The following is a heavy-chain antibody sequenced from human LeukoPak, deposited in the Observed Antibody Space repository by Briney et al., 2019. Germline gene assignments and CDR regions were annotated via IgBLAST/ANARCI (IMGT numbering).Heavy chain of an antibody. J-gene: IGHJ2*01. CDR2: IYYSGST. Sequence: PSETLSLTCTVSGGSISSSSYYWGWIRQPPGKGLEWIGSIYYSGSTYYNPSLKSRVTISVDTSKNQFSLKLSSVTAADTAVYYCARHITYYDILTGYAPRYFDLWGRGTLVTASS. V-gene: IGHV4-39*01. CDR3: ARHITYYDILTGYAPRYFDL. D-gene: IGHD3-9*01. CDR1: GGSISSSSYY.